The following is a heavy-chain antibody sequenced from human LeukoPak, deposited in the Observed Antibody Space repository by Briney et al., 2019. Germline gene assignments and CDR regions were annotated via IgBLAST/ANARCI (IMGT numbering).Heavy chain of an antibody. D-gene: IGHD2-15*01. CDR2: IYTSGST. CDR3: AREVLDGSVPWYFDY. CDR1: GGSISSGSYY. V-gene: IGHV4-61*02. J-gene: IGHJ4*02. Sequence: SETLSLTCAVSGGSISSGSYYWSWIRQPAGKGLEWIGRIYTSGSTNYNPSLKSRVTISVDTSKNQFSLKLSSVTAADTAVYYCAREVLDGSVPWYFDYWGQGTLVSVSS.